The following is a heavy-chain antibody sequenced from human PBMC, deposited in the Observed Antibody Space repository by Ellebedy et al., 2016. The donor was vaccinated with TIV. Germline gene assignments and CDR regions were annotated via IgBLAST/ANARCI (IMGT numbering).Heavy chain of an antibody. CDR1: GYTFTGYY. D-gene: IGHD3-22*01. V-gene: IGHV1-2*04. CDR3: ARHVGWVGFDDSSGPNWFDP. CDR2: INPNSGGT. Sequence: ASVKVSCXASGYTFTGYYMHWVRQAPGQGLEWMGWINPNSGGTNYAQKFQGWVTMTRDTSISTAYMELSRLRSDDTAVYYCARHVGWVGFDDSSGPNWFDPWGQGTLVTVSS. J-gene: IGHJ5*02.